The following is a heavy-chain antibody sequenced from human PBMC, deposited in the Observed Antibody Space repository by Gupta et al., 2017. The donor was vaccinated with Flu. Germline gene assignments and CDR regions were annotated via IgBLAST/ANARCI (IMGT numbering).Heavy chain of an antibody. CDR1: G. V-gene: IGHV3-33*06. CDR2: IWYDGTNE. D-gene: IGHD3-10*01. Sequence: GMHWVRQAPGKGLEWVALIWYDGTNENYAQSVRGRFSISRDNSKNTLYLQMNSLRVEDTAVYFCAKDGNYGTGNRGDHWGQGTLVTVSS. CDR3: AKDGNYGTGNRGDH. J-gene: IGHJ4*02.